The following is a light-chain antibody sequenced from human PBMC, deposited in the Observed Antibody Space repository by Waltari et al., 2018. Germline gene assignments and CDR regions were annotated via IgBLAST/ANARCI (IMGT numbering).Light chain of an antibody. J-gene: IGKJ1*01. CDR3: QQYVNPPRT. V-gene: IGKV3-20*01. CDR2: DAS. Sequence: ETGLTPSPGTLSLSPGETAPRSCRASQSVASRHLTWYQQKPGQAPRHRIYDASRRATATPDRFSGSGSGTDFTLTITRLEPEDFAVYYGQQYVNPPRTFGQGTDVEIK. CDR1: QSVASRH.